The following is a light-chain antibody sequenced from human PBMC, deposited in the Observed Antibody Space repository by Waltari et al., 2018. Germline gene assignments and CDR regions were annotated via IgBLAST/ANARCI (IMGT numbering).Light chain of an antibody. Sequence: EIVMTQSPATLSVSPGEGATLSCRASQSVCRHLAWYPHRPGQAPRRRIFGASPRATGIPARFSGSGSGTEFTLTISSLQSEDFAFYYCQQYNNWPPEDTFGQGTKLEIK. J-gene: IGKJ2*01. CDR1: QSVCRH. CDR3: QQYNNWPPEDT. CDR2: GAS. V-gene: IGKV3-15*01.